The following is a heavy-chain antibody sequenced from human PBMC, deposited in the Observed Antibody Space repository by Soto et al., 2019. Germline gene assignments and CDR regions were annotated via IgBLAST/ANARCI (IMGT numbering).Heavy chain of an antibody. Sequence: QVQLQQWGAGLLKPSETLSLTCAVYGGSFSGYYWSWIRQPPGKGLEWIGEINHSGSTNYNPSLKSRVTISVDTSKNQFSLKLSSVTAAXXXXXXXARGIAAAAFGYWGQGTLVTVSS. CDR1: GGSFSGYY. CDR2: INHSGST. D-gene: IGHD6-13*01. V-gene: IGHV4-34*01. CDR3: ARGIAAAAFGY. J-gene: IGHJ4*02.